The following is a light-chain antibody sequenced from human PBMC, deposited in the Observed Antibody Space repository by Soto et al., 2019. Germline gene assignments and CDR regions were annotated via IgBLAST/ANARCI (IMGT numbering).Light chain of an antibody. CDR2: AAS. CDR1: QGINNY. J-gene: IGKJ5*01. Sequence: DIQMTQSPSSLSASVGSRLSISCRASQGINNYLAWYQQKPGKXPKXXIYAASTLQPGVPSRFSGSGSGTDLTITINRLKPDDIATDYCQNYDSDPITFGQGTRLEIK. CDR3: QNYDSDPIT. V-gene: IGKV1-27*01.